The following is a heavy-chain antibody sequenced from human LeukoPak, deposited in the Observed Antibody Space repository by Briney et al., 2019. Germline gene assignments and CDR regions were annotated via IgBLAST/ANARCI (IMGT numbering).Heavy chain of an antibody. Sequence: SETLSLTCSVSGGSISNYYWSWIRQPPGKGLEWIGYIFSRGSSNYSPSLKSRVNISVDTSKNQFSLKLSSVTAADTAVYYCARASDSCGYYDLDYWGQGTLVTVSS. CDR1: GGSISNYY. CDR3: ARASDSCGYYDLDY. CDR2: IFSRGSS. D-gene: IGHD3-22*01. J-gene: IGHJ4*02. V-gene: IGHV4-59*01.